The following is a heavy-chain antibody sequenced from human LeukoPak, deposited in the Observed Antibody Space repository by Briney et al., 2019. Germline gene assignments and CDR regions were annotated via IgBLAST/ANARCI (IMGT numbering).Heavy chain of an antibody. J-gene: IGHJ4*02. CDR3: ARDRGLTGRSFGY. D-gene: IGHD1-20*01. Sequence: XXWXRQAPGQGLEWMGWISAYNGNTNYAQKLQGRVTMTTDTSTSTAYMELRSLRSDDTAVYYCARDRGLTGRSFGYWGQGTLVTVSS. V-gene: IGHV1-18*01. CDR2: ISAYNGNT.